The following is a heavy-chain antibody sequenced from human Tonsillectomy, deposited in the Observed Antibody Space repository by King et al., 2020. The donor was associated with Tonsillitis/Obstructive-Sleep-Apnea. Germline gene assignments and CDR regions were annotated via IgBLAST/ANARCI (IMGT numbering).Heavy chain of an antibody. V-gene: IGHV3-66*01. CDR2: IYSGGST. D-gene: IGHD3-3*01. Sequence: EVQLVESGGGLVQPGGSLRLSCAASGFTVSSNYMSWVRQAPGKGLEWVSVIYSGGSTYYADSVKGRFTISRDNSKNTLYLQMNSLRAEDTAVYYCVREGVTIFGVVNVYWGQGTLVTVSS. J-gene: IGHJ4*02. CDR1: GFTVSSNY. CDR3: VREGVTIFGVVNVY.